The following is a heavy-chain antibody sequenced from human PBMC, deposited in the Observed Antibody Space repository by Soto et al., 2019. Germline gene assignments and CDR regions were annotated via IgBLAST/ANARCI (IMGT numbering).Heavy chain of an antibody. CDR1: GYTFTSYG. D-gene: IGHD2-15*01. J-gene: IGHJ3*02. Sequence: QVQLVQSGAEVKKPGASVKVSCKASGYTFTSYGISWVRQAPGQGLEWMGWISAYNGNTNYAQKLQGRVTMTTDTSTSTAYMELRRLRSDDTAVYYCARDCSGGSCYLHDAFDIWGQGTMVTVSS. CDR2: ISAYNGNT. V-gene: IGHV1-18*01. CDR3: ARDCSGGSCYLHDAFDI.